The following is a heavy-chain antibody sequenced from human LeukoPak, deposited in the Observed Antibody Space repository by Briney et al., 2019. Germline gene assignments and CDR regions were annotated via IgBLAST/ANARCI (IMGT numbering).Heavy chain of an antibody. J-gene: IGHJ5*02. CDR2: IYYSGFT. Sequence: SETLSLTCSVSGGSISSSSYYWGWLRQPPGKGLEYIGSIYYSGFTYYNPSLKNRVTISVDTSKNQFSLKLTSVTAVDTAVYYCARHGVPYSSGWYSWFDPWGQGSLVTVSS. CDR3: ARHGVPYSSGWYSWFDP. CDR1: GGSISSSSYY. D-gene: IGHD6-19*01. V-gene: IGHV4-39*01.